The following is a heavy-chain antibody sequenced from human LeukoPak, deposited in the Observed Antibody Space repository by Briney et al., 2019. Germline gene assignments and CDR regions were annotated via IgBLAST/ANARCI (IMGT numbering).Heavy chain of an antibody. J-gene: IGHJ4*02. D-gene: IGHD3-10*01. V-gene: IGHV1-69*01. CDR3: ARVGSGYYGSGSSG. CDR1: GGTISSYA. Sequence: GSSVKVSCKASGGTISSYAISWVRQAPGQGLEWMGGIVPIFGTANYAQKFQGRVTITADESTSTAYMELSSLRSEDTAVYYCARVGSGYYGSGSSGWGQGTLVTVSS. CDR2: IVPIFGTA.